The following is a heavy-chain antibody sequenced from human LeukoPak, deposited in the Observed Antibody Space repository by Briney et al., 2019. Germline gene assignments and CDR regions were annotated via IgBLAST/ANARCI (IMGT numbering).Heavy chain of an antibody. V-gene: IGHV3-64*01. D-gene: IGHD2-15*01. CDR1: GFTFSNSW. CDR2: ISSNGGST. CDR3: ARTGYDLYPTPFDY. J-gene: IGHJ4*02. Sequence: GGSLRLSCAGSGFTFSNSWMGWVRQAPGKGLEYVSAISSNGGSTYYANSVKGRFTISRDNSKNTLYLQMGSLRAEDMAVYYCARTGYDLYPTPFDYWGQGTLVTVSS.